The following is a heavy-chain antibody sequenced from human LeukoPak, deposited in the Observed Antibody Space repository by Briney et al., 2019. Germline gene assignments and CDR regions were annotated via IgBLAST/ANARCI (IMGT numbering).Heavy chain of an antibody. CDR1: GYTFNELS. D-gene: IGHD2-8*01. J-gene: IGHJ2*01. CDR3: ARDQYCTNGVCQWYFDL. Sequence: ASVKVSCKVSGYTFNELSMHWVRQAPGKGLEWMGGFDPEKGKTIYAQKFQGRVTMTEDTSTDTAYMELSSLRSEDTAVYYCARDQYCTNGVCQWYFDLWGRGTLVTVSS. V-gene: IGHV1-24*01. CDR2: FDPEKGKT.